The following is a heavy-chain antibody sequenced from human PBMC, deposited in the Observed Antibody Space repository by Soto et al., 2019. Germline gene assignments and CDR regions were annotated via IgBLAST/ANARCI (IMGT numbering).Heavy chain of an antibody. V-gene: IGHV4-30-4*01. CDR3: ARLRWETENNWFDP. CDR2: IYHSGST. CDR1: GDSINSVDHY. Sequence: KASETLSLTCTVSGDSINSVDHYWSWIRQPPGKGLEWMGYIYHSGSTHYNPSLNSRLTISIDTSTNRFSLNLTSVTAADTAVYFCARLRWETENNWFDPWGQGALVTVS. D-gene: IGHD1-26*01. J-gene: IGHJ5*02.